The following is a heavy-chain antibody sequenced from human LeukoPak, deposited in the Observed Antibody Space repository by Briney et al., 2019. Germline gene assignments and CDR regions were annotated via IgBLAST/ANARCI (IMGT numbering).Heavy chain of an antibody. D-gene: IGHD3-3*01. J-gene: IGHJ4*02. Sequence: SETLSLTCTVSGGSISSGDYYWNLIRQPPGKGLEWIGYIYYSGTTYYNPSLQSRVTISVDTSKNQFSLKLTSVTAADTAVYYCARSTIFGYSDYWGQGTLVTVFS. V-gene: IGHV4-30-4*08. CDR1: GGSISSGDYY. CDR2: IYYSGTT. CDR3: ARSTIFGYSDY.